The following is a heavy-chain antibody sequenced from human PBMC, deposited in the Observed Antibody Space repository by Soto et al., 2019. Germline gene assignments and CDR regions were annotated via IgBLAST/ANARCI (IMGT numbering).Heavy chain of an antibody. CDR1: GGTFSSYA. Sequence: ASVKVSCKASGGTFSSYAISWVRQAPGQGLEWMGGIIPIFGTANYAQKFQGRVTITADESTSTAYMELSSLRSEDTAVYYCARLGFVVVPAAISGDGMDVWGQGTTVTVSS. CDR2: IIPIFGTA. D-gene: IGHD2-2*01. V-gene: IGHV1-69*13. J-gene: IGHJ6*02. CDR3: ARLGFVVVPAAISGDGMDV.